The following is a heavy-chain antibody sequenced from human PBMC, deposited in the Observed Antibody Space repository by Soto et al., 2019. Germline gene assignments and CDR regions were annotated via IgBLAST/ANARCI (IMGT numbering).Heavy chain of an antibody. V-gene: IGHV3-23*01. J-gene: IGHJ4*02. CDR1: GFTFSSYA. CDR2: INSGGDST. D-gene: IGHD6-6*01. Sequence: PGGSLRLSCAASGFTFSSYAMSWIRQAPGKGLEWVSAINSGGDSTYLADCVKGRFTISRDNSENTLYVEMNSLRVEDSAVYYCVKGSASFRPYYFASWGQGTLVTVSS. CDR3: VKGSASFRPYYFAS.